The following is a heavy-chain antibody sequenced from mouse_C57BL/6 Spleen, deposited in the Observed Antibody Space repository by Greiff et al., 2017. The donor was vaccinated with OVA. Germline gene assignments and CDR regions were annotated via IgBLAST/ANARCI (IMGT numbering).Heavy chain of an antibody. CDR3: ARNDGSLYYFDY. J-gene: IGHJ2*01. Sequence: QVQLKESGAELVKPGASVKLSCKASGYTFTSYWMHWVKQRPGQGLEWIGEIDPSDSYTNYNQKFKGKSTLTVDKSSSTAYMQLSSLTSEDSAVYYCARNDGSLYYFDYWGQGTTLTVSS. CDR2: IDPSDSYT. CDR1: GYTFTSYW. V-gene: IGHV1-69*01. D-gene: IGHD2-3*01.